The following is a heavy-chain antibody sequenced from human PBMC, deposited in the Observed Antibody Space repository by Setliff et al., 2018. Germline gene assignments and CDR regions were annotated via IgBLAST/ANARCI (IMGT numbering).Heavy chain of an antibody. J-gene: IGHJ4*02. V-gene: IGHV3-30*02. CDR3: AKYTRVVTTTCFDY. D-gene: IGHD2-15*01. CDR1: GFAFSTYA. CDR2: IWYDGTNK. Sequence: PGGSLRLSCAASGFAFSTYAMHWVRQAPGKGLEWVAIIWYDGTNKYYADSVKGRFTISRDNSKNTLYLQMNSLRPEDTAVYYCAKYTRVVTTTCFDYWGQGTLVTVSS.